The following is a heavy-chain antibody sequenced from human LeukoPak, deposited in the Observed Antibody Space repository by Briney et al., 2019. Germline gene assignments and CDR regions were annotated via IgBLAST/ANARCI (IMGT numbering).Heavy chain of an antibody. V-gene: IGHV3-7*01. D-gene: IGHD4-23*01. J-gene: IGHJ4*02. CDR1: GFTFSSYW. Sequence: GGSLRLSCAASGFTFSSYWISWVRQAPGKGLERVANIKQDGSEKYYVDSVKGRFTISRDNAKNSLYVQMNSLRAEDTAVYYCARDTGGGSFDFWGQGTLVTVSS. CDR2: IKQDGSEK. CDR3: ARDTGGGSFDF.